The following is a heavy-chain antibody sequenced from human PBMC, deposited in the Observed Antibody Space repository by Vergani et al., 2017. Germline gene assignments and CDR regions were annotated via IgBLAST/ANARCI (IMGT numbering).Heavy chain of an antibody. V-gene: IGHV4-61*02. CDR1: GASVSRGTYY. D-gene: IGHD2-2*01. J-gene: IGHJ1*01. CDR3: ARAYCSSTSCYLYFQH. Sequence: QVQLQESGPGLLQPSQTLSLPFTVPGASVSRGTYYWTWLRQPAGKKLEWIVSMYTSGHTIYNPSLESRVTMSVDTSKNQFSLKLSSVTAADTAVYYCARAYCSSTSCYLYFQHWGQGTLVTVSS. CDR2: MYTSGHT.